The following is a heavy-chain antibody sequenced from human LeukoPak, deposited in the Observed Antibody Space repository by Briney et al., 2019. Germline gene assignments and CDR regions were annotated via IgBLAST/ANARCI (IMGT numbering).Heavy chain of an antibody. V-gene: IGHV3-30*03. D-gene: IGHD6-6*01. CDR1: GFTFSSYG. CDR3: ARERKGPIAARRGGFDY. CDR2: ISYDGSNK. Sequence: PGGSLRLSCAASGFTFSSYGMHWVRQAPGKGLEWVAVISYDGSNKYYADSVKGRFTISRDNSKNTLYLQMNSLRAEDTAVYYCARERKGPIAARRGGFDYWGQGTLVTVSS. J-gene: IGHJ4*02.